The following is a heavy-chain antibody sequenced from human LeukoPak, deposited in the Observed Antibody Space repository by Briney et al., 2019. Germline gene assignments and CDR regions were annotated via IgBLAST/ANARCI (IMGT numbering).Heavy chain of an antibody. D-gene: IGHD2-2*02. Sequence: SETLSLTCAVSGGSISSSNWWSWVRQPPGKGLEWIGEIYHSGSTNYNPSLKSRVTISVDKSKNQFSLKLSSVTAADTAVYYCARDLGYCSSTSCYRQWGGAFDIWGLGTMVTVSS. CDR2: IYHSGST. CDR3: ARDLGYCSSTSCYRQWGGAFDI. J-gene: IGHJ3*02. V-gene: IGHV4-4*02. CDR1: GGSISSSNW.